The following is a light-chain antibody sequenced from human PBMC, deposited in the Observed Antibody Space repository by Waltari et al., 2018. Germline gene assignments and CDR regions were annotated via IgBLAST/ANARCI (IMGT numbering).Light chain of an antibody. CDR1: RSNIGSHY. CDR3: ASWDDSLSGWV. J-gene: IGLJ3*02. V-gene: IGLV1-47*01. Sequence: QSALTQPPSTSATPGQRVTISCSGSRSNIGSHYVYWYQQLPGTAPKLFIYTNTQRPPGVPYRFSSSKACPSASPAISGLQLEDEADYYCASWDDSLSGWVFGGGTKVTVL. CDR2: TNT.